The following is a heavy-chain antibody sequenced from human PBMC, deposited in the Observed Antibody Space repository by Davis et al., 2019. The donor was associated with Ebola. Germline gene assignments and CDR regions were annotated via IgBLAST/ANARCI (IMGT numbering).Heavy chain of an antibody. J-gene: IGHJ6*02. Sequence: AASVKVSCKASGYTFTGYYMHWVRQATGQGLEWMGWMNPNSGNTGYAQKFQGRVTMTRNTSISTAYMELSSLRSEDTAVYYCAREEGYYYYGMDVWGQGTTVTVSS. V-gene: IGHV1-8*02. CDR3: AREEGYYYYGMDV. CDR1: GYTFTGYY. CDR2: MNPNSGNT.